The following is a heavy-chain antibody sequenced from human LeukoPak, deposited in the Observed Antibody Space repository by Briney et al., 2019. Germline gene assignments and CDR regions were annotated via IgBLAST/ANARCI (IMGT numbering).Heavy chain of an antibody. CDR3: ARAVVPKAGFDY. D-gene: IGHD2-15*01. J-gene: IGHJ4*02. CDR2: INPSGGST. CDR1: GYTFTSCY. V-gene: IGHV1-46*01. Sequence: ASVKVSCKASGYTFTSCYMHWVRQAPGQGLEWMGIINPSGGSTSYAQKFQGRVTMTRDMSTSTVYMELSSLRSEDTAVYYCARAVVPKAGFDYWGQGTLVTVSS.